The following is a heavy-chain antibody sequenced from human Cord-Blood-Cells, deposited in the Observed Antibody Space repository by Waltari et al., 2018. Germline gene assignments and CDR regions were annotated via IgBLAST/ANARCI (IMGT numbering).Heavy chain of an antibody. Sequence: QVQLVQSGAEVKKPGSSVKVSCKASGGTFSSYAISWVRQAPGQGLEWMGGIIPIFGTANYAQKFQGRVTITADESTSTAYMELSSLRSEDTAVYYCASLGDVPQREYSGYDYYYYGMDVWGQGP. CDR3: ASLGDVPQREYSGYDYYYYGMDV. CDR1: GGTFSSYA. V-gene: IGHV1-69*01. J-gene: IGHJ6*02. D-gene: IGHD5-12*01. CDR2: IIPIFGTA.